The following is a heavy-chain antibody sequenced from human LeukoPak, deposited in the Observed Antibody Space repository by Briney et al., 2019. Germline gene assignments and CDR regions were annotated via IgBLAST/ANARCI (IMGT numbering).Heavy chain of an antibody. V-gene: IGHV3-7*01. Sequence: PGGSLTLSCAASGFTFSSYWMSWVRQAPGKGLEWVANIKQDGSEKYYVDSVKGRFTISRDNAKNSLYLQMNSLRAEDTAVYYCASLCRDGYNSDAFDIWGQGTMVTVSS. CDR1: GFTFSSYW. CDR2: IKQDGSEK. CDR3: ASLCRDGYNSDAFDI. D-gene: IGHD5-24*01. J-gene: IGHJ3*02.